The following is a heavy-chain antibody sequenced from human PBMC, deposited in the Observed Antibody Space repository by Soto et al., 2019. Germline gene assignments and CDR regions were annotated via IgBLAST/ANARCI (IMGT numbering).Heavy chain of an antibody. CDR3: ARYDCFGATCYSDDY. V-gene: IGHV1-18*01. CDR1: GYTFSTYG. CDR2: TSPNNDNT. Sequence: QVQLVQSGAEVKMPGASVKVSCKTSGYTFSTYGIAWVRQAPGQAPEWVGWTSPNNDNTHFAQKLQGRITLTTDPSTSSVYMQLRSLRSDDTAVYYCARYDCFGATCYSDDYWAREPSSPSPQ. J-gene: IGHJ4*02. D-gene: IGHD2-15*01.